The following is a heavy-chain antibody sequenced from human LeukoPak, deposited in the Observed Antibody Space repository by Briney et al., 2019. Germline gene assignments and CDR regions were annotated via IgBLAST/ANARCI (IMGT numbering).Heavy chain of an antibody. CDR3: AGEGEYGDSYS. Sequence: SQTLSLTCAVSGDSISYESYYWNWIRQAPGKGPEWVGNIYRGRTRLNPSLTSRVAISVDMSKSQVSLSLTSVTAADTAIYYCAGEGEYGDSYSWGQGALVIVSA. V-gene: IGHV4-30-2*01. CDR1: GDSISYESYY. D-gene: IGHD2-21*01. CDR2: IYRGRT. J-gene: IGHJ5*02.